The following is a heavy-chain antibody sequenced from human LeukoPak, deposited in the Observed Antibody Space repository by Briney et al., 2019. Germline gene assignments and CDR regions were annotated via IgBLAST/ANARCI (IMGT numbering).Heavy chain of an antibody. J-gene: IGHJ4*02. V-gene: IGHV1-69-2*01. Sequence: ASVKISCQVSGYTFTDYYMHWVQQAPGKGLEWMGLVDPEDGETIYAEKFQGRVTITADTSTDTAYMELSSLRSEDTAVYYCATGEYISGWPFDYWGQGTLVTVSS. CDR1: GYTFTDYY. CDR2: VDPEDGET. CDR3: ATGEYISGWPFDY. D-gene: IGHD6-19*01.